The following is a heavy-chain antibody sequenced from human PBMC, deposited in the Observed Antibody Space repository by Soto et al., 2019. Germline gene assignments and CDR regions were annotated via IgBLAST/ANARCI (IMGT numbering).Heavy chain of an antibody. CDR3: AYGPRSVTVSGECGTAV. Sequence: QVQLQESGPGLVKPSQTLSLTCTVSGGSISSGDYYWSWIRQPPGKGLEWIGYIYYSGSTYYNPSLKRRVLIYVDTSRPPCSPDRISGSEAGTSAYLGAYGPRSVTVSGECGTAVWGRGSTVPFSS. J-gene: IGHJ6*02. CDR1: GGSISSGDYY. D-gene: IGHD3-3*01. V-gene: IGHV4-30-4*01. CDR2: IYYSGST.